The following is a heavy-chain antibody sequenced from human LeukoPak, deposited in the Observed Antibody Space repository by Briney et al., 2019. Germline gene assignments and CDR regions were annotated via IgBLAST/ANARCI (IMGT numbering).Heavy chain of an antibody. Sequence: TETLSLTCTVSGGAIISDNFYWGWVRQPPGKGLEWVGSINYSGTTYYNPSLRSRLSISVDTSRTQFFLRLNSVTAADTAVYYCGRLFDSWGQGILVTVSS. CDR3: GRLFDS. J-gene: IGHJ4*02. CDR2: INYSGTT. CDR1: GGAIISDNFY. V-gene: IGHV4-39*01.